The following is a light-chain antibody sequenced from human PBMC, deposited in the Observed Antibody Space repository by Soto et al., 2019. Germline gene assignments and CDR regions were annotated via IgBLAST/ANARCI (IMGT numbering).Light chain of an antibody. J-gene: IGKJ5*01. CDR3: QHYGSSLSIT. V-gene: IGKV3-20*01. CDR2: GAS. CDR1: QSVSSNY. Sequence: EIVLTQSPGTLSLSPGERATLSCRARQSVSSNYLAWYQQKPGQAPRLLIYGASSRATGIPDRFSGSGSGTDFTLTISRLEPEEFAGYYCQHYGSSLSITFGQGTRLEIK.